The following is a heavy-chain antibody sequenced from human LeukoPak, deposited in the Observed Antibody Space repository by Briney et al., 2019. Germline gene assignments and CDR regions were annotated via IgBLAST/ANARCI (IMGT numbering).Heavy chain of an antibody. V-gene: IGHV3-7*01. CDR3: ARDFGYGDYVPIYYYGMDV. D-gene: IGHD4-17*01. J-gene: IGHJ6*02. CDR1: GFTFSDYW. CDR2: IKQDGSEK. Sequence: PGGSLRLSCAASGFTFSDYWMTWVRQAPGKGLEWVANIKQDGSEKYYVDSVKGRFTISRDNAKNSLYLQMNSLRAEDTAVYYCARDFGYGDYVPIYYYGMDVWGQGTTVTVSS.